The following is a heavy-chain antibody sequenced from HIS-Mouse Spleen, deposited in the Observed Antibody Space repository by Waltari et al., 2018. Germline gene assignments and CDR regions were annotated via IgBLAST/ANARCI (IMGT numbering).Heavy chain of an antibody. CDR1: GFTFSSYS. CDR3: ASLYYDILTGYYRDY. D-gene: IGHD3-9*01. CDR2: ISSSSSYI. V-gene: IGHV3-21*01. J-gene: IGHJ4*02. Sequence: EVQLVESGGGLVKPGGSLRLSCAASGFTFSSYSMNWVRQAPGKGVEWGSSISSSSSYIYYADSVKGRFTISRDNAKNSLYLQMNSLRAEDTAVYYCASLYYDILTGYYRDYWGQGTLVTVSS.